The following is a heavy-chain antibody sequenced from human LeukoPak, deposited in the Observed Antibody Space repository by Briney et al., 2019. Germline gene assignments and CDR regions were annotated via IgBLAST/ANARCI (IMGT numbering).Heavy chain of an antibody. CDR1: GGSISSSSYY. CDR3: ARVHGGDFDY. J-gene: IGHJ4*02. V-gene: IGHV4-39*07. Sequence: PSETLSLTCTVSGGSISSSSYYWGWIRQPPGKGLEWIGSIYYSGSTYYNPSLKSRVTISVDTSKNQFSLKLSSVTAADTAVYYCARVHGGDFDYWGQGTLVTVSS. CDR2: IYYSGST.